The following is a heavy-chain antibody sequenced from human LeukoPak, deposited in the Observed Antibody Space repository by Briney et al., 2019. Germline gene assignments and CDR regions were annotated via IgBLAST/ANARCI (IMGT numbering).Heavy chain of an antibody. D-gene: IGHD3-10*01. J-gene: IGHJ4*02. CDR3: VKTLKYYGSGRGLFDS. Sequence: GGSLRLSCSASGFTFGSYAMHWVRQAPGKGLEYVSAFSSDGSSTFYADSVKGRFTISRDNSKNMLYLQMSSLRADDTAVYYCVKTLKYYGSGRGLFDSWGQGILVTVSS. CDR2: FSSDGSST. CDR1: GFTFGSYA. V-gene: IGHV3-64D*06.